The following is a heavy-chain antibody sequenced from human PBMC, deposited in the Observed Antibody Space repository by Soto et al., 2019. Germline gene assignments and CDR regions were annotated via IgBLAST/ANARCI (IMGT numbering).Heavy chain of an antibody. CDR2: VSFDGSNK. J-gene: IGHJ6*02. CDR1: GFTFNYYP. CDR3: ARLPGPLVAVLYIYPLDGREAMSDVDV. Sequence: GGSLRLSCAASGFTFNYYPMHGVRQAPGKGLEWVAVVSFDGSNKYYADSVKGRFTISKDNSKNTLYLQMNSLRREDAAVYYCARLPGPLVAVLYIYPLDGREAMSDVDVWGQGTTVTVSS. V-gene: IGHV3-30-3*01. D-gene: IGHD6-19*01.